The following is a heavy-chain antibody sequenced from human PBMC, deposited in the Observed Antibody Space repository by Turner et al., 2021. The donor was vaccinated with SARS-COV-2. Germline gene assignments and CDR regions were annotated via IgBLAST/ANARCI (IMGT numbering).Heavy chain of an antibody. Sequence: QVQLVESGGGVVQPGRSLRLSCAASGFPFSSYGMHWVRQAPGKGLEWVAVIWYDGSNKYYADSVKGRFTISRDNSKNTLYLQMNSLRAEDTAVYYCARDRYYDTSGFFTYYFDYWGQGTLVTVSS. J-gene: IGHJ4*02. CDR2: IWYDGSNK. D-gene: IGHD3-22*01. CDR1: GFPFSSYG. CDR3: ARDRYYDTSGFFTYYFDY. V-gene: IGHV3-33*01.